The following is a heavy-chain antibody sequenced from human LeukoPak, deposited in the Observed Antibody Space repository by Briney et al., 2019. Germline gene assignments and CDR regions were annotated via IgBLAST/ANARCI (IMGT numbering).Heavy chain of an antibody. J-gene: IGHJ4*02. D-gene: IGHD6-6*01. CDR2: IYYSGST. CDR1: GGSISSSSYY. CDR3: ARLERRGTAARPSVAY. V-gene: IGHV4-39*01. Sequence: SETLSLTCTVSGGSISSSSYYWGWIRQPPGKGLEWIGSIYYSGSTYYNPSLKSRVTISVDTPKNPFSLKLSSVTAADTAVYYCARLERRGTAARPSVAYWGQGTLVTVSS.